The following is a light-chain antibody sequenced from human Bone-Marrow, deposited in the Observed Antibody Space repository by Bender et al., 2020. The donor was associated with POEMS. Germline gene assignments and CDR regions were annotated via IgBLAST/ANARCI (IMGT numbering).Light chain of an antibody. CDR1: SSDIDTYNR. CDR2: EVT. J-gene: IGLJ2*01. CDR3: SSYEGTNNLV. Sequence: QSALTQPPSVSGSPGQSVTISCTGTSSDIDTYNRVSWYQQPPGTAPKLMIYEVTYRPSGVPDRFFGSKSGNTASLTVSGLQAEDEADYYCSSYEGTNNLVFGGGTKLTVL. V-gene: IGLV2-8*01.